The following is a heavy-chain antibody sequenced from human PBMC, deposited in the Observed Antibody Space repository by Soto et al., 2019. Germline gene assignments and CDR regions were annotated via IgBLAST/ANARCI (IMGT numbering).Heavy chain of an antibody. D-gene: IGHD3-10*02. CDR3: ARRHSHDFDDKNIYVP. CDR1: GGSISSGPYS. V-gene: IGHV4-39*01. CDR2: IHYSGST. Sequence: SETLSLSCSVSGGSISSGPYSWGWIRQPPGKGLEWIGNIHYSGSTYYNPSLKSRLQISVDTSKNQFSLKLSSVTAADTAMYDRARRHSHDFDDKNIYVPWGQGTQVT. J-gene: IGHJ4*02.